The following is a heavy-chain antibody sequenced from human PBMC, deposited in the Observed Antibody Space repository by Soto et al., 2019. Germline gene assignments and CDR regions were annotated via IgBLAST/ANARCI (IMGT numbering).Heavy chain of an antibody. D-gene: IGHD3-10*01. J-gene: IGHJ4*02. V-gene: IGHV4-31*03. Sequence: QVQLQESGPGLVKPSQTLSLTCTVSGGSISSGGYYWSWIRQHPGKGLEWIGYIYYTGSTYYNPSLKSRVTIXVXTXXNQCSLKLSSVTAADTAVYYCATLYMVRGVRTFDYWGQGTLVTVSS. CDR3: ATLYMVRGVRTFDY. CDR1: GGSISSGGYY. CDR2: IYYTGST.